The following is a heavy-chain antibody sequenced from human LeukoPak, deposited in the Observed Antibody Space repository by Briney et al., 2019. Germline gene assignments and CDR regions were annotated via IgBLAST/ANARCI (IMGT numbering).Heavy chain of an antibody. CDR3: AREHYDILTGYSGNSFQY. D-gene: IGHD3-9*01. CDR1: GFTFSSYS. Sequence: GGSLRLSCAASGFTFSSYSLNWVRQAPGKGLEWVSSISGSSRYIYYADSVKGRFTISRDNAKNSLDLQMNSLRAEDTAVCYCAREHYDILTGYSGNSFQYWGQGTLVTVST. V-gene: IGHV3-21*01. CDR2: ISGSSRYI. J-gene: IGHJ1*01.